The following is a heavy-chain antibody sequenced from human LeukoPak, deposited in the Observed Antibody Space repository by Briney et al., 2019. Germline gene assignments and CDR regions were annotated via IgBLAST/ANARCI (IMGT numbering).Heavy chain of an antibody. D-gene: IGHD3-22*01. Sequence: GGSLRLSCAASGFTFSSYAMTWVRQAPGKGLEWVSVLNGGGSTYYADSVKGLFTISRDNSKNTLYLHMNRLKVEDTAVYYCAKGQNYYDISGLEYWGQGTLVTVSS. CDR1: GFTFSSYA. CDR3: AKGQNYYDISGLEY. J-gene: IGHJ4*02. V-gene: IGHV3-23*01. CDR2: LNGGGST.